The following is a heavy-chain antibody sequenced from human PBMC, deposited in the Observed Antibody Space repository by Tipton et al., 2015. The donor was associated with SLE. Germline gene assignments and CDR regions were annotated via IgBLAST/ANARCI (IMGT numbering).Heavy chain of an antibody. CDR2: IYYSGST. J-gene: IGHJ3*02. Sequence: TLSLICTVPGGSISSSSYYWGWIRQPPGKGLEWIGSIYYSGSTYYNPSLKSRVTISVDTSKNQFSLKLSSVTAADTAVYYCARHGGAFDIWGQGTMVTVSS. CDR1: GGSISSSSYY. D-gene: IGHD5-24*01. CDR3: ARHGGAFDI. V-gene: IGHV4-39*07.